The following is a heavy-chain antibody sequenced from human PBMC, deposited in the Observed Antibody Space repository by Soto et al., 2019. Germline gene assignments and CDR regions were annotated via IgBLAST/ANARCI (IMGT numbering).Heavy chain of an antibody. J-gene: IGHJ4*02. V-gene: IGHV3-23*01. CDR2: SSGSGGST. D-gene: IGHD6-6*01. CDR1: GFTLSSYS. Sequence: ESLTLSCAASGFTLSSYSMSWVRQPPGEGLEWVSASSGSGGSTYYADSVKGRLTLSRDNSKNPLYLQMNSVRAEDTTVYYCAKSSGPFDYWGQGTLVTVSS. CDR3: AKSSGPFDY.